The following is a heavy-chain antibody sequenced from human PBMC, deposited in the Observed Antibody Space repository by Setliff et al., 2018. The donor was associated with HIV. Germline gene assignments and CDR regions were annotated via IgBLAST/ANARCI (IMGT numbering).Heavy chain of an antibody. CDR1: GGSFSGYY. D-gene: IGHD3-22*01. Sequence: LSLTCAVYGGSFSGYYWSWIRQPPGKGLEWIGEINHSGTTNYNLSLKSRVTMSLDTSKNQFSLRLNSVTAADTAVYYCARAGDSSGYPSNRERDAFDVWGQGTMVTVSS. V-gene: IGHV4-34*01. CDR2: INHSGTT. CDR3: ARAGDSSGYPSNRERDAFDV. J-gene: IGHJ3*01.